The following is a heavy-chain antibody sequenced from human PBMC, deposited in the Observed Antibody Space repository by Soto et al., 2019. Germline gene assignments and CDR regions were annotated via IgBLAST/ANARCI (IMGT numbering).Heavy chain of an antibody. V-gene: IGHV3-30-3*01. CDR2: ILSDGSNK. Sequence: PGGSLRLSCAASGFTFSSYTLHWVRQAPGKGLEWVALILSDGSNKYYADSVKGRFSISRDNSKNTLYLQMNSLRPEDTAVYFCGRDPGDSYGQPIDYCGQGTLVTVSS. CDR1: GFTFSSYT. J-gene: IGHJ4*02. CDR3: GRDPGDSYGQPIDY. D-gene: IGHD5-18*01.